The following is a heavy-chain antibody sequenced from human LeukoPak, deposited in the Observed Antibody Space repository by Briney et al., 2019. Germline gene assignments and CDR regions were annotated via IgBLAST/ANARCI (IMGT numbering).Heavy chain of an antibody. CDR3: ARKQWELGAFDI. J-gene: IGHJ3*02. Sequence: SGGSLRLSCAASGFTVSSNYMSWVRQAPGKGLEWVSVIYSGGSTYYADSVKGRFTISRDNSKNTLYLQMNSLRAEDTAVYYWARKQWELGAFDIWGQGTMLTVSS. D-gene: IGHD1-26*01. CDR2: IYSGGST. CDR1: GFTVSSNY. V-gene: IGHV3-53*01.